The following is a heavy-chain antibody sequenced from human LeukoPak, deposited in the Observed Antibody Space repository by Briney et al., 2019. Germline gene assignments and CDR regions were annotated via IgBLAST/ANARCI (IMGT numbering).Heavy chain of an antibody. CDR2: INAGNGNT. D-gene: IGHD4-17*01. CDR1: GYTFTSYA. CDR3: ARGVMTTALYYFDY. Sequence: ASVKVSCKASGYTFTSYAMHWVRQAPGQRLEWMGWINAGNGNTKYSQKFQGRVTITRDTSASTAYMELSSLRSEDTAVYYCARGVMTTALYYFDYWGQGTLVTVSS. J-gene: IGHJ4*02. V-gene: IGHV1-3*01.